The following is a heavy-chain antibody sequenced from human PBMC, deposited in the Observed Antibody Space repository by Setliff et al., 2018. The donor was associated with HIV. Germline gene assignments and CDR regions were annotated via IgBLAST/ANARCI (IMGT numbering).Heavy chain of an antibody. D-gene: IGHD5-12*01. CDR3: ARDAGYIGTSWNY. Sequence: KVSCKASGDTFTSHAISWVRQAPGQGLEYMGGVIPGLGIAYYAQRFQGRVTITADESTSTVYMDLSSLRSEDTAMYYCARDAGYIGTSWNYWGQGTLVTVSS. J-gene: IGHJ4*02. CDR1: GDTFTSHA. V-gene: IGHV1-69*10. CDR2: VIPGLGIA.